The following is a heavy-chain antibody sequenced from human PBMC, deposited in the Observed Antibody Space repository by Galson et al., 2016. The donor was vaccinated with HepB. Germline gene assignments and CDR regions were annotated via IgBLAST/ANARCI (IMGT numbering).Heavy chain of an antibody. V-gene: IGHV3-23*01. D-gene: IGHD3-3*01. CDR3: AKDAIGMVIGWLDP. CDR2: ISASGVT. J-gene: IGHJ5*02. Sequence: SLRLSCAASGFRFTKFAMTWVRQAPGKGLEWVSGISASGVTYYADSGRGRFTVSRDDSKNTVFLQMKSLRAADTALYYCAKDAIGMVIGWLDPWGQGTQVTVSS. CDR1: GFRFTKFA.